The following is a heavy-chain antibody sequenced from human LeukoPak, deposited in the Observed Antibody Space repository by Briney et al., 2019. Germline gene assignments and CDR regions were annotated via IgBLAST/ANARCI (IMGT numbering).Heavy chain of an antibody. D-gene: IGHD4-17*01. CDR2: IIPIFGTA. J-gene: IGHJ1*01. V-gene: IGHV1-69*13. CDR3: ARPRVKDYGDYAEYFQH. CDR1: GGTFSSYA. Sequence: GASVKVSCKASGGTFSSYAISWVRQAPGQGLEWMGGIIPIFGTANYAQKFQGRVTITADESTSTAYMELSSLRSEDTAVYYCARPRVKDYGDYAEYFQHWGQGTLVTVSS.